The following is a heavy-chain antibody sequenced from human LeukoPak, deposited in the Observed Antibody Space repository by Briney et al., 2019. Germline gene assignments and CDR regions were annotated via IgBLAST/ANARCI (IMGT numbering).Heavy chain of an antibody. Sequence: GGSLRLSCAASGFTFSSYSMNWVRQAPGKGLEWVAVIWYDGSNKYYADSVKGRFTISRDNSKNTLYLQMNSLRAEDTAVYYCAKSIAARPLNGMDVWGQGTTVTVSS. CDR1: GFTFSSYS. D-gene: IGHD6-6*01. CDR3: AKSIAARPLNGMDV. V-gene: IGHV3-33*08. J-gene: IGHJ6*02. CDR2: IWYDGSNK.